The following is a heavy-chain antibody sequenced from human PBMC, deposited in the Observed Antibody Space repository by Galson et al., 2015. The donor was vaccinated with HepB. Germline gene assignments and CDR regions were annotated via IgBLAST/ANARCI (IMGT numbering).Heavy chain of an antibody. CDR1: GFTFSSYA. CDR3: ASSRDFWSGYYAGRDYYYYYGMDV. Sequence: PLRLSCAASGFTFSSYAMSWVRQAPGKGLEWVSAISGSGGSTYYADSVKGRFTISRDNSKNTLYLQMNSLRAEDTAVYYCASSRDFWSGYYAGRDYYYYYGMDVWGQGTTVTVSS. D-gene: IGHD3-3*01. J-gene: IGHJ6*02. V-gene: IGHV3-23*01. CDR2: ISGSGGST.